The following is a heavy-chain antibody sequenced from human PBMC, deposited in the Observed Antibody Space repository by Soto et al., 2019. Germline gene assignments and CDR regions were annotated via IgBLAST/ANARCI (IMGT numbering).Heavy chain of an antibody. J-gene: IGHJ4*02. Sequence: QVNLVQSGPEVKKPGASVRVSCRASGYSFTDYGVSWVRQAPGQGLEWMGWISAYSGNTHYAQKFQDRVTMTTDASTTTAYMELRSLTSDDTAVYYCARAATTFGVVTKIDCWGQGALVTVSS. D-gene: IGHD3-3*01. CDR3: ARAATTFGVVTKIDC. CDR1: GYSFTDYG. CDR2: ISAYSGNT. V-gene: IGHV1-18*04.